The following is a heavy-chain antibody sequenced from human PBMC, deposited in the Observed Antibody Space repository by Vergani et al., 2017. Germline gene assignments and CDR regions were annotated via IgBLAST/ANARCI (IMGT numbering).Heavy chain of an antibody. CDR1: GYTFTSYG. Sequence: QVQLVQSGAEVKKPGASVKVSCKASGYTFTSYGISWVRQAPGQGLEWMGWISAYNGNTNYAQKLQGRVTMTTDTSTSTAYMERRSLRSDDTAVYYCARFAFGYSSGWFNFDYWGQGTLVTVSS. D-gene: IGHD6-19*01. V-gene: IGHV1-18*01. J-gene: IGHJ4*02. CDR2: ISAYNGNT. CDR3: ARFAFGYSSGWFNFDY.